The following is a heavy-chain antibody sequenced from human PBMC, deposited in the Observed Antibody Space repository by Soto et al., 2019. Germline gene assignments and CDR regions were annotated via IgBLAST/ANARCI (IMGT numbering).Heavy chain of an antibody. D-gene: IGHD4-17*01. CDR3: ARETGDYGDYVRAFDI. J-gene: IGHJ3*02. V-gene: IGHV1-69*13. Sequence: GASVKVSCKASGGTFSSYAISWVRQAPGQGLEWMGGIIPIFGTANYAQKFQGRVTITADESTSTAYMELSSLRPEDTAVYYCARETGDYGDYVRAFDIWGQGTMVTVSS. CDR1: GGTFSSYA. CDR2: IIPIFGTA.